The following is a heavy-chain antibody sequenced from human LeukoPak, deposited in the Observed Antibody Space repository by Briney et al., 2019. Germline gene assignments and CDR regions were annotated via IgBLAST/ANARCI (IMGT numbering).Heavy chain of an antibody. CDR2: IYPSGTT. CDR3: ARMILLSGFDI. J-gene: IGHJ3*02. Sequence: GGSLRLSCAVSGFTVSSNHMGWVRQAPGKGLEWVSVIYPSGTTQYAVSVRGRFTISRDISKNTLYLQMNSLRDEDTAVYFCARMILLSGFDIWGHGTMVTVSS. V-gene: IGHV3-66*01. CDR1: GFTVSSNH. D-gene: IGHD3-10*01.